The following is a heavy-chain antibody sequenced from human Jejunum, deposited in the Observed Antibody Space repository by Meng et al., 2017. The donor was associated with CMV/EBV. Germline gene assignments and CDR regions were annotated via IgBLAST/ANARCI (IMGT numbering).Heavy chain of an antibody. CDR3: VPTSASSGFGY. J-gene: IGHJ4*02. D-gene: IGHD6-6*01. V-gene: IGHV3-23*01. CDR1: GLTFSSFA. Sequence: SCAASGLTFSSFAMNWVRQAPGKGLEWVSSISGFATNSYYVESVKGRFTISRDNSKNTLYLQMNSLSVEDTAVYYCVPTSASSGFGYWGQGTLVTVSS. CDR2: ISGFATNS.